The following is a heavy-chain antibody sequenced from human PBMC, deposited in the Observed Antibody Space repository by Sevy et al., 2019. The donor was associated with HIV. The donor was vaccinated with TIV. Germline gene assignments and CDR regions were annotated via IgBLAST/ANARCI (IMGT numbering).Heavy chain of an antibody. D-gene: IGHD6-13*01. CDR1: GFTFSSYA. J-gene: IGHJ4*02. CDR2: ISGSGGST. CDR3: AKAPSIAAAGPRGDYFDY. V-gene: IGHV3-23*01. Sequence: GGSLRLSFAASGFTFSSYAMTWVRQAPGKGLEWVSAISGSGGSTYYADSVKGRFTISRDNSKNTLYLQMNSLRAEDTAVYYCAKAPSIAAAGPRGDYFDYWGQGTLVTVSS.